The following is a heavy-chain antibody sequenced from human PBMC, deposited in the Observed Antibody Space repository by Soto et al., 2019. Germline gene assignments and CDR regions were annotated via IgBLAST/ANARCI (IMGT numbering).Heavy chain of an antibody. CDR1: GFTFSSYA. D-gene: IGHD4-4*01. J-gene: IGHJ6*02. CDR2: ISYDGSNK. Sequence: QVQLVESGGGVVQPGRSLRLSCAASGFTFSSYAMHWVRQAPGKGLEWVAVISYDGSNKYYADSVKGRFTISRDNSKNPLYLQMNSLRAEDTAVYYCARAGTTVTTPPPYYYYGMDVWGQGTTVTVSS. CDR3: ARAGTTVTTPPPYYYYGMDV. V-gene: IGHV3-30-3*01.